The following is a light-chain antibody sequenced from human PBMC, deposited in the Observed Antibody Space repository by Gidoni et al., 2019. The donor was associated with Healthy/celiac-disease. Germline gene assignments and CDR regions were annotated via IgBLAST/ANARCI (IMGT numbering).Light chain of an antibody. Sequence: ESVLTQYPGTLSLSPGERATLACRASQRVSSSYLAWYQQKPGQAPRLLIYGASSRATGIPDRFSGSGSGTDLTLTISSLEPEDFAVYYCQQYGSSPTWTFGQGTKVEIK. V-gene: IGKV3-20*01. J-gene: IGKJ1*01. CDR2: GAS. CDR3: QQYGSSPTWT. CDR1: QRVSSSY.